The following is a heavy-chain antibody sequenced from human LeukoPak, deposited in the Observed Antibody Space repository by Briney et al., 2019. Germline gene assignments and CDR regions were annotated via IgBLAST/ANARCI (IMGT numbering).Heavy chain of an antibody. J-gene: IGHJ5*02. D-gene: IGHD2-21*02. CDR3: AKDGNCGGDCYGWFDP. V-gene: IGHV3-33*06. CDR2: IWHDRSDTYGSNK. Sequence: GGSLRLSCAVSGFMFSRSDIHWVRQAPGKGLEWVAVIWHDRSDTYGSNKYYADSVKGRFTISRDNSKNTVYLQMNSLRVEDTAVYYCAKDGNCGGDCYGWFDPWGQGALVTVSS. CDR1: GFMFSRSD.